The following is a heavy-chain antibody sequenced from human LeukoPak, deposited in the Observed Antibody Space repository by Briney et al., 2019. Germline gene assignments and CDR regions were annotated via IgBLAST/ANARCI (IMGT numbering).Heavy chain of an antibody. J-gene: IGHJ4*02. V-gene: IGHV4-4*09. CDR3: ARHKGVYAPFDY. CDR1: GGSISSYY. D-gene: IGHD2-8*01. Sequence: SETLSLTCTVSGGSISSYYWSWIRQPPGKGLEWIGYIYTSGSTNYNPSLKSRVTISVDTSKNQFSLKLSSVTAPDTAVYYCARHKGVYAPFDYWGQGTLVTVSS. CDR2: IYTSGST.